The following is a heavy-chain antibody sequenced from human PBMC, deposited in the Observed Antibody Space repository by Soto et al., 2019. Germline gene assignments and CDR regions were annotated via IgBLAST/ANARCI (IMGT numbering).Heavy chain of an antibody. CDR3: ARAILGYCSGGSCYFDY. J-gene: IGHJ4*02. Sequence: VELVESGGGVVQPGRSLRLSCAASGFTFSSYSMNWVRQAPGKGLEWVSYISSSSSTIYYADSVKGRFTISRDNAKNSLYLQMNSLRDEDTAVYYCARAILGYCSGGSCYFDYWGQGTLVTVSS. D-gene: IGHD2-15*01. CDR1: GFTFSSYS. V-gene: IGHV3-48*02. CDR2: ISSSSSTI.